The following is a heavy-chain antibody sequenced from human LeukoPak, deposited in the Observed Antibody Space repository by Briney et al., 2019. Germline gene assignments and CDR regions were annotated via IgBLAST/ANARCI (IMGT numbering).Heavy chain of an antibody. D-gene: IGHD4-17*01. J-gene: IGHJ4*02. V-gene: IGHV4-38-2*02. CDR3: ARRRKLGDYGDYVAYFDY. Sequence: PSETLSLTCTVSGYSISSGYHWAWFRQTPGKGLEWIGSIYQSGSTYDNLSLKSRVTLSVDTSKNQFSLKMKAVTAADTAVYYCARRRKLGDYGDYVAYFDYWGQGTLVTVSS. CDR2: IYQSGST. CDR1: GYSISSGYH.